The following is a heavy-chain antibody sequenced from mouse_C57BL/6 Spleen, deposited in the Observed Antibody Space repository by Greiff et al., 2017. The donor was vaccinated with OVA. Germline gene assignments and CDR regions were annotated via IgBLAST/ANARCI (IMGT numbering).Heavy chain of an antibody. CDR1: GFTFNTYA. V-gene: IGHV10-3*01. Sequence: EVHLVESGGGLVQPKGSLKLSCAASGFTFNTYAMHWVRQAPGKGLEWVARIRSKSSNYATYYADSVKDRFTISRDDSQSMLYLQINNLKTEDTAMYYCVRDWIGSSYRYYAMDYWGQGTSVTVSS. CDR3: VRDWIGSSYRYYAMDY. D-gene: IGHD1-1*01. J-gene: IGHJ4*01. CDR2: IRSKSSNYAT.